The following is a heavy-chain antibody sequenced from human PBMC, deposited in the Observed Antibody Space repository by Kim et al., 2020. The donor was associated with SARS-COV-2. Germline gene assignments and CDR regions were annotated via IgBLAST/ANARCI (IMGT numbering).Heavy chain of an antibody. CDR3: AKEGHLYDFWSGYYTYYMDV. J-gene: IGHJ6*03. Sequence: GGSLRLSCAASGFTFSSYGMHWVRQAPGKGLEWVAVISYDGSNKYYADSVKGRFTISRDNSKNTLYLQMNSLRAEDTAVYYCAKEGHLYDFWSGYYTYYMDVWGKGTTVTVSS. CDR1: GFTFSSYG. CDR2: ISYDGSNK. D-gene: IGHD3-3*01. V-gene: IGHV3-30*18.